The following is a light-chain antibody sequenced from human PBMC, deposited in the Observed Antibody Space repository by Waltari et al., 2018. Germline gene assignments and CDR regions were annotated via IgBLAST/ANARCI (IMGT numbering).Light chain of an antibody. V-gene: IGKV1-39*01. CDR2: AAS. J-gene: IGKJ2*01. Sequence: DIQMTQSPSSLSASVGDRVTITCRASQSISSYLNWYQQKPGNAPKLLLYAASSLQSGVPSRFSGSGSGTDFTLTISSLQPEDFATYYCQQSYSTPYTFGQGTKLEIK. CDR1: QSISSY. CDR3: QQSYSTPYT.